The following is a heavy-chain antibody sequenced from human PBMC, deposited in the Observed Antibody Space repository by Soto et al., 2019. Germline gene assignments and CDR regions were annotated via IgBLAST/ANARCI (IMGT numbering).Heavy chain of an antibody. CDR3: ARRRPPGIAAAGTFWFDP. CDR2: ISAYNGNT. Sequence: GASVKVSCKASGYTFTSYGISWVRQAPGQGLEWMGWISAYNGNTNYAQKLQGRVTMTTDTSTSTAYMELRSLRSEDTAVYYCARRRPPGIAAAGTFWFDPWGQGTLVTVS. J-gene: IGHJ5*02. V-gene: IGHV1-18*01. D-gene: IGHD6-13*01. CDR1: GYTFTSYG.